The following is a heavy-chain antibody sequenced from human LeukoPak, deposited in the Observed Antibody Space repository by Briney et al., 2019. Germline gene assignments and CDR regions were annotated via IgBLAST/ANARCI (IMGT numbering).Heavy chain of an antibody. Sequence: AETLSLTCTVSGGSISSYYWSWIRQPAGKGLEWIGRIYTSGSTNYNPSLKSRVTMSVDTSKNQFSLKLSSVTAADTAVYYCARDHYYYDSSGYYSSENNWFDPWGQGTLVTVSS. D-gene: IGHD3-22*01. J-gene: IGHJ5*02. CDR2: IYTSGST. CDR3: ARDHYYYDSSGYYSSENNWFDP. CDR1: GGSISSYY. V-gene: IGHV4-4*07.